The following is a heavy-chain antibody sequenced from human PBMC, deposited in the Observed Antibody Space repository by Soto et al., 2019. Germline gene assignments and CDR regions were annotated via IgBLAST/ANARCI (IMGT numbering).Heavy chain of an antibody. CDR2: IYSGGST. J-gene: IGHJ4*02. V-gene: IGHV3-66*01. CDR1: GFTASSNY. Sequence: EVQLVESGGGLVQPGGSLRLSCAASGFTASSNYMSWVRQAPGKGLEWVSVIYSGGSTYYADSVKGRFTTSRDNSKNTLYLQMDSLRAEDTAVYYCARERLAAAGGFFDYWGQGTLVTVSS. D-gene: IGHD6-13*01. CDR3: ARERLAAAGGFFDY.